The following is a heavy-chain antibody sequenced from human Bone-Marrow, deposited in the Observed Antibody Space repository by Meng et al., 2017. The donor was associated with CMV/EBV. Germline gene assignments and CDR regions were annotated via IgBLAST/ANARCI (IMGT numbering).Heavy chain of an antibody. D-gene: IGHD3-22*01. CDR3: ARVRETRIYYDSSGYSPDYYYGMDA. CDR2: ISYDGSNK. Sequence: GGSLRLSCAASGFTFSSYAMHWVRQAPGKGLEWVAVISYDGSNKYYADSVKGRFTISRDNSKNTLYLQMNSLRAEDTAVYYCARVRETRIYYDSSGYSPDYYYGMDAWGQGTTVTVSS. CDR1: GFTFSSYA. V-gene: IGHV3-30*04. J-gene: IGHJ6*02.